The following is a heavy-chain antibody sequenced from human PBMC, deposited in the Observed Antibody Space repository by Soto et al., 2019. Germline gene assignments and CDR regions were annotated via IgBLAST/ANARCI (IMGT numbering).Heavy chain of an antibody. V-gene: IGHV1-18*01. CDR3: ARGDSAMVTHRHYFDY. CDR1: GYTFTSYG. D-gene: IGHD5-18*01. Sequence: QVQLVQSGAEVKKPGASVKVSCKASGYTFTSYGISWVRQAPGQGLEWMGWTSAYNGNTNYAQKLQGRVTMTTDTSTITAYMALRSLRPDDTAVYYCARGDSAMVTHRHYFDYWGQGPLVTVSS. J-gene: IGHJ4*02. CDR2: TSAYNGNT.